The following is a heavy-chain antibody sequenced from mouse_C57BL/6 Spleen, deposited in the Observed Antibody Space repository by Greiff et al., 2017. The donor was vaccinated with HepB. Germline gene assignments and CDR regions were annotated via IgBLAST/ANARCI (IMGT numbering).Heavy chain of an antibody. J-gene: IGHJ2*01. V-gene: IGHV1-82*01. CDR3: ARGGITTRVFDY. Sequence: VHLVESGPELVKPGASVKISCKASGYAFSSSWMNWVKQRPGKGLEWIGRIYPGDGDTNYNGKFKGKATLTADKSSSTAYMQLSSLTSEDSAVYFCARGGITTRVFDYWGQGTTLTVSS. CDR1: GYAFSSSW. D-gene: IGHD1-1*01. CDR2: IYPGDGDT.